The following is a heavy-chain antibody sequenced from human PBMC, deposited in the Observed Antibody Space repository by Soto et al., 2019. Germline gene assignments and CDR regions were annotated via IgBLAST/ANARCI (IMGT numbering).Heavy chain of an antibody. V-gene: IGHV3-13*01. CDR2: IGKAGDT. D-gene: IGHD6-19*01. Sequence: GGSLRLSCAASGFTFSSYAMHWVRQAPGKGLEWVSAIGKAGDTHYPGSVKGRFTISRENAKNSLYLQMNSLRAEDTAVYYCARDPSGWGLDCWGQGALVTVSS. CDR1: GFTFSSYA. J-gene: IGHJ4*02. CDR3: ARDPSGWGLDC.